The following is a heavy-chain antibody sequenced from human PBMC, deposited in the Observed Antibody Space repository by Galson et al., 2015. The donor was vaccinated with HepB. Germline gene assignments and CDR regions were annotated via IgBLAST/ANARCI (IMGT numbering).Heavy chain of an antibody. CDR3: ARDRGKWDPKATFDY. J-gene: IGHJ4*02. CDR1: GYTFTSYA. Sequence: SVKVSCKASGYTFTSYAMHWVRQAPGQRLEWMGWINAGNGNTKYSQKFQGRVTITRDTSASTAYMELSSLRSEDTAVYYCARDRGKWDPKATFDYWGQGTLVTVSS. D-gene: IGHD1-26*01. CDR2: INAGNGNT. V-gene: IGHV1-3*01.